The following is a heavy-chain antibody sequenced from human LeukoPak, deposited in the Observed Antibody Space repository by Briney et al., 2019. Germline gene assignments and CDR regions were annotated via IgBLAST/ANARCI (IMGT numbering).Heavy chain of an antibody. CDR1: GGSISSNNYY. CDR2: GDYSGGT. J-gene: IGHJ4*02. CDR3: AGERGEEYSSGWYKRNYFDN. V-gene: IGHV4-39*07. Sequence: SETLSLTCTVSGGSISSNNYYWGWIRQPPGKGLEWIASGDYSGGTYYNPSLESRVAISADMSKNQFSLKLTSVTGADTAVYYCAGERGEEYSSGWYKRNYFDNWGQGIRVTVSS. D-gene: IGHD6-19*01.